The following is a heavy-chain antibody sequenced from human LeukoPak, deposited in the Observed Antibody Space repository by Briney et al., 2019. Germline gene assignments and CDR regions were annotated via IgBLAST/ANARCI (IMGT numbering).Heavy chain of an antibody. CDR2: IYTSGST. D-gene: IGHD2-2*01. Sequence: SETLSLTCTVSGGSISSYYWSWIRRPAGKGLEWIGRIYTSGSTNYNPSLKSRVTMSVDTSKNQFSLKLSSVTAADTAVYYCARAFLCSTSCRDYYYYMDVWGKGTTVTVSS. CDR1: GGSISSYY. V-gene: IGHV4-4*07. J-gene: IGHJ6*03. CDR3: ARAFLCSTSCRDYYYYMDV.